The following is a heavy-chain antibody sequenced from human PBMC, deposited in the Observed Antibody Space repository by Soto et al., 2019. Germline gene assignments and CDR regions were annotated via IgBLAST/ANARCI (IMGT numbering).Heavy chain of an antibody. CDR1: GFTFSSYW. CDR2: INSDGSST. V-gene: IGHV3-74*01. Sequence: HPGGSLRLSCAASGFTFSSYWMHWVRQAPGKGLVWVSRINSDGSSTSYADSVKGRFTISRDNAKNTLYLQMNSLRAEDTAVYYCARDRYNWNLGPYGMDVWGQGTTVTVSS. J-gene: IGHJ6*02. D-gene: IGHD1-20*01. CDR3: ARDRYNWNLGPYGMDV.